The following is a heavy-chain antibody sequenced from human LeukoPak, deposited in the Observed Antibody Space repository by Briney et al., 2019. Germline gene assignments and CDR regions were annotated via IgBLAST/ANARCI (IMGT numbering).Heavy chain of an antibody. D-gene: IGHD2-15*01. Sequence: SETLSLTCTVSGASVSSASYYWSWIRQPPGKGLEWIAHSYNSGSTNYNPSLKSRVTISVDTSKNQSSLKLGSVTAADTAVYFCAREGECVGGGCYSYGWFDPWGQGTLVIVSS. CDR3: AREGECVGGGCYSYGWFDP. CDR2: SYNSGST. CDR1: GASVSSASYY. V-gene: IGHV4-61*01. J-gene: IGHJ5*02.